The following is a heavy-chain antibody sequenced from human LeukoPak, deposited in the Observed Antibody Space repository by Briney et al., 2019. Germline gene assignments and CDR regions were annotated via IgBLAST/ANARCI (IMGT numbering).Heavy chain of an antibody. D-gene: IGHD6-19*01. CDR2: IYYSGST. V-gene: IGHV4-31*03. CDR3: ASSSPDSGGPTSY. CDR1: GGSISSGGYY. Sequence: PSETLSLTCTVSGGSISSGGYYWSWIRQHPGKGLEWIGYIYYSGSTYYNPSLKSRVTISVDTSKNQFSLKLSSVTAADTAVYYCASSSPDSGGPTSYWGQGTLVTVSS. J-gene: IGHJ4*02.